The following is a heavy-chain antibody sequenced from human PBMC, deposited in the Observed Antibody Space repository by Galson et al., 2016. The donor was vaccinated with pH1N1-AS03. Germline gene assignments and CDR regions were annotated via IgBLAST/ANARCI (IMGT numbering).Heavy chain of an antibody. J-gene: IGHJ3*02. D-gene: IGHD2-15*01. CDR2: IIPISGMT. Sequence: SVKVSCKASGGSFSDFGLNWVRQAPGQGLEWMGRIIPISGMTDYAKKFQDRVTIIADKSTTTAYMEVSSLRSEDTAVYFCARDLRGEYGGSNGRFYVTEAFEIWGQGTKVTLSS. V-gene: IGHV1-69*04. CDR1: GGSFSDFG. CDR3: ARDLRGEYGGSNGRFYVTEAFEI.